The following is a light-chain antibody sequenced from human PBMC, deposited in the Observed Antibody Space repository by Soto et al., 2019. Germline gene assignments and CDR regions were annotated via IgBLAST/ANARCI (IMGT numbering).Light chain of an antibody. V-gene: IGKV1-39*01. CDR2: AAS. J-gene: IGKJ2*01. CDR1: QSISSY. CDR3: QQSYSTPHT. Sequence: DIQMTQSPSSLSASVGDRVTITCRASQSISSYLNWYQQKPGKAPKLLIYAASSLQSGVPSRFSCSGSGTDFTLNISSLQPEDFATYFCQQSYSTPHTFGQGTKMEIK.